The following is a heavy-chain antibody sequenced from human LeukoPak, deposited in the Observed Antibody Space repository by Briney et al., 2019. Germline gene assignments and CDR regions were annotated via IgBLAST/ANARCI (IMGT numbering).Heavy chain of an antibody. CDR2: IYHSGST. V-gene: IGHV4-38-2*02. CDR3: ARDRGDGYNSWFDP. Sequence: PSETLSLTCTVSGYSISSGYYWGWIRQPPGKGLEWIGSIYHSGSTYYNPSLKSRVTISVDTSKNQFSLKLSSVTAADTAVYYCARDRGDGYNSWFDPWGQGTLVTVSS. D-gene: IGHD5-24*01. J-gene: IGHJ5*02. CDR1: GYSISSGYY.